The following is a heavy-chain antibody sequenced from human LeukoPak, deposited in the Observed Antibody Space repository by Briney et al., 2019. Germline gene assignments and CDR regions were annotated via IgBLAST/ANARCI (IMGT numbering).Heavy chain of an antibody. CDR3: ARGWWFGESYFDY. J-gene: IGHJ4*02. D-gene: IGHD3-10*01. CDR2: ISSSGSTI. Sequence: GGSLRLSCAASGFTFSSYEMNWVRQAPGKGLEWVSYISSSGSTIYYADSVKGRFTIYRDNAKNSLYLQMNSLRAEDTAVYYCARGWWFGESYFDYWGQGTLVTVSS. V-gene: IGHV3-48*03. CDR1: GFTFSSYE.